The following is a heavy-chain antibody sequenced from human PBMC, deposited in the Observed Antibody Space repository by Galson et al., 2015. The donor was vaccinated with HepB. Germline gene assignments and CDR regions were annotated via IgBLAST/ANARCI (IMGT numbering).Heavy chain of an antibody. D-gene: IGHD3-22*01. CDR2: IYPGDSDT. J-gene: IGHJ4*02. CDR1: GYNFTSYW. V-gene: IGHV5-51*01. Sequence: QSGAEVKKPGESLKISCKGSGYNFTSYWIGWVRQMPGKGLEWMGIIYPGDSDTTYSPSFQGQVTFSADKSIATAYLQWSSLKASDTAMYYCARHAIHLKHYYDTSAGVDYWGQGTLVTVSS. CDR3: ARHAIHLKHYYDTSAGVDY.